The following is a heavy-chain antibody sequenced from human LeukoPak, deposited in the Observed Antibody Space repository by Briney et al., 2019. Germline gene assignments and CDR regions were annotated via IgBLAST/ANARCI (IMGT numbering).Heavy chain of an antibody. CDR3: ARADCSGGSCYSSWFDP. J-gene: IGHJ5*02. D-gene: IGHD2-15*01. CDR2: IIPIFGTA. V-gene: IGHV1-69*13. Sequence: SVKVSCKASGGTSSSYAISWVRQAPGQGLEWMGGIIPIFGTANYAQKFQGRVTITADESTSTAYMELSSLRSEDTAAYYCARADCSGGSCYSSWFDPWGQGTLVTVSS. CDR1: GGTSSSYA.